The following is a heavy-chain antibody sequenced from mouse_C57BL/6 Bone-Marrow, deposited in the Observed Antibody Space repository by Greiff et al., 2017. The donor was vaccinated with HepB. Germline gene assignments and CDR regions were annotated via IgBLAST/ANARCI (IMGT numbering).Heavy chain of an antibody. J-gene: IGHJ2*01. V-gene: IGHV1-85*01. D-gene: IGHD4-1*02. CDR3: APNWDDY. CDR1: GYTFTSYD. Sequence: VQLQQSGPELVKPGASVKLSCKASGYTFTSYDINWVKQRPGQGLEWIGWIYPRDGSTKYNEKFKGKATLTVDKSSSTAYMELRSLTSEDSAVYFRAPNWDDYWGQGTTLTVSS. CDR2: IYPRDGST.